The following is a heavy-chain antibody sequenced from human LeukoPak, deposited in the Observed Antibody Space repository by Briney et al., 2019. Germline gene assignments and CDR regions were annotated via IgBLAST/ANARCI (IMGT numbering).Heavy chain of an antibody. J-gene: IGHJ4*02. D-gene: IGHD2-8*02. CDR1: GYTFSTYA. V-gene: IGHV3-23*01. Sequence: GGSLRLSCEASGYTFSTYAMIWVRQPPGKGLEWVSSIFPSGGEIHYADSVRGRFTISRDNSKSTLSLQMNSLRAEDTAIYYCATYRQVLLPFESWGQGTLVTVSS. CDR3: ATYRQVLLPFES. CDR2: IFPSGGEI.